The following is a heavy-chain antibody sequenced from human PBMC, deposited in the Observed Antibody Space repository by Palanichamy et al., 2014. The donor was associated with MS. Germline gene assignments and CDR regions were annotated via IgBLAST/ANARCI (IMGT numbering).Heavy chain of an antibody. Sequence: EVQLEQSGAEVKKPGESLKISCKASGYSFTNYWIAWVRQMPGKGLEWMGIIYPGDSDTRYSPSFQGQVTISADKSISTAFLQWSSLKASDTATYYCARQQKISTGGPLGYWGQGTLVTVSS. D-gene: IGHD4-11*01. CDR1: GYSFTNYW. CDR3: ARQQKISTGGPLGY. J-gene: IGHJ4*02. V-gene: IGHV5-51*01. CDR2: IYPGDSDT.